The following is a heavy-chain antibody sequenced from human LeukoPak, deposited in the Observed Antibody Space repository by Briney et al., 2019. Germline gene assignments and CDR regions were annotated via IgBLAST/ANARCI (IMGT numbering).Heavy chain of an antibody. CDR3: ARHQGGWITGGFDI. Sequence: PSETLSLTCTVSGGSISSGGYYWSWLRQHPGKGLEWIGYIYYSGTTYYNPSLKSRITISLDTSKNQVSLKLSSVTAADTAMYYCARHQGGWITGGFDIWGQGTLVTVSS. D-gene: IGHD2-2*03. V-gene: IGHV4-31*03. CDR1: GGSISSGGYY. CDR2: IYYSGTT. J-gene: IGHJ3*02.